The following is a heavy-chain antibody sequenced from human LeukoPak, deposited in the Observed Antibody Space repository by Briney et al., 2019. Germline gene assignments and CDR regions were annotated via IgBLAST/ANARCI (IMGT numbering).Heavy chain of an antibody. Sequence: PSETLSLTCAVYGGSFSGYYWSWIRQPPGKGLEWIGVINHSGSTNYNPSLKSRITISVDTSKNQFSLKLSSVTAADTAVYYCARVAADSGSYRRTDAFDIWVQGTMVTVSS. CDR2: INHSGST. CDR1: GGSFSGYY. D-gene: IGHD1-26*01. V-gene: IGHV4-34*01. CDR3: ARVAADSGSYRRTDAFDI. J-gene: IGHJ3*02.